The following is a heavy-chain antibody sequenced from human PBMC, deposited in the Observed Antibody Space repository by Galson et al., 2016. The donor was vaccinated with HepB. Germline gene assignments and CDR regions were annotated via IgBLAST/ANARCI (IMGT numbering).Heavy chain of an antibody. D-gene: IGHD5-18*01. Sequence: TLSLTCDVSADPITSGSFSWNWIRQPPGKGLEWIGYISHSGSPLYNPSLKSRVTMSVDTKSFSLKLSSATAADTAIYYCARGVESDMALFDLWGQGILVTVSS. CDR2: ISHSGSP. CDR1: ADPITSGSFS. J-gene: IGHJ4*02. V-gene: IGHV4-30-2*01. CDR3: ARGVESDMALFDL.